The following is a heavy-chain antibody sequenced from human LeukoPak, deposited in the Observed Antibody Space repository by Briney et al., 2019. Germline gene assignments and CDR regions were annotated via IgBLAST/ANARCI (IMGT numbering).Heavy chain of an antibody. CDR3: ARDLWSTGAGIFDY. CDR2: IYHSGST. D-gene: IGHD2-21*01. V-gene: IGHV4-4*02. CDR1: GGSISSSNW. J-gene: IGHJ4*02. Sequence: PSETLSLTCAVSGGSISSSNWWSWLRQPPGKGLEWIGEIYHSGSTDFNPSLKSRVTISLDKSKNQFSLKLSSVTAADTAMYFCARDLWSTGAGIFDYWGQGALVTVSS.